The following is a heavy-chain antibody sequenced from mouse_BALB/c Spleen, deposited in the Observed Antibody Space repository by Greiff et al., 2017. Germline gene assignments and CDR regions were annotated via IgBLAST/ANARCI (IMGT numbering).Heavy chain of an antibody. Sequence: VQLQQSGAELMKPGASVKISCKATGYTFSSYWIEWVKQRPGHGLEWIGEILPGSGSTNYNEKFKGKATFTADTSSNTAYMQLSSLTSEDSAVYYCARSATWEERYFDVGGAGTTVTVSS. CDR3: ARSATWEERYFDV. CDR1: GYTFSSYW. J-gene: IGHJ1*01. CDR2: ILPGSGST. D-gene: IGHD4-1*01. V-gene: IGHV1-9*01.